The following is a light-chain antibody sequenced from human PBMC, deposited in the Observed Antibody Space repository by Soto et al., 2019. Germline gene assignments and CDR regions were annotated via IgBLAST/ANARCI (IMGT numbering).Light chain of an antibody. CDR3: QQSYDKPYT. J-gene: IGKJ5*01. Sequence: IQITQSPSSLAASVGDIVTITCRASQTINAYISWYQKQQGKAPGLLIYGSSTLQSGVPSRLSGSGYGTELTLTISNTKNEDFETYLCQQSYDKPYTFGQGTRLEIK. CDR2: GSS. CDR1: QTINAY. V-gene: IGKV1-39*01.